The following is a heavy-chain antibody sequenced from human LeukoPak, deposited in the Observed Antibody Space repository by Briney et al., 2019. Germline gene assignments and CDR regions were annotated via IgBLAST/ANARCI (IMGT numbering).Heavy chain of an antibody. CDR2: ISYDGSNK. Sequence: GGSLRLSCAASGFTFSSYALHWVRQAPGKGLEWVAVISYDGSNKYYADSVKGRLTISRDNSKNTLYLQMNSLRAEDTAVYYCARGAYYYDSSGYYTYWGQGTLVTVSS. CDR1: GFTFSSYA. V-gene: IGHV3-30-3*01. J-gene: IGHJ4*02. CDR3: ARGAYYYDSSGYYTY. D-gene: IGHD3-22*01.